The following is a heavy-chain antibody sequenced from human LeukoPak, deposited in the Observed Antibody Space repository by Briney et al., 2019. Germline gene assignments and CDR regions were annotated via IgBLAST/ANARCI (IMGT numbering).Heavy chain of an antibody. Sequence: PGGSLRLSCAASGFTFSDYYMRWIRQAPGKGLEWVSYISSSGSTIYYADSVKGRFTISRDNAKNSLYLQMNSLRAEDTAVYYCAREDKVDTAMEFYFDYWGQGTLVTVSS. CDR3: AREDKVDTAMEFYFDY. V-gene: IGHV3-11*04. D-gene: IGHD5-18*01. J-gene: IGHJ4*02. CDR2: ISSSGSTI. CDR1: GFTFSDYY.